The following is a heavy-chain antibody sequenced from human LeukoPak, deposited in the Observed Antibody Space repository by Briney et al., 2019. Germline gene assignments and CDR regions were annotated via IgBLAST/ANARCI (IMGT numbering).Heavy chain of an antibody. J-gene: IGHJ4*02. D-gene: IGHD5-18*01. CDR3: ARDFRRGGGRIQLWFRGKGPDY. Sequence: PGGSLRLSCAASGFTFSDYYMSWIRQAPGKGLEWVSYISSSGSTIYYADSVKGRFTISRDNAKNSLYLQMNSLRAEDTAVYYCARDFRRGGGRIQLWFRGKGPDYWGQGTLVTVSS. CDR1: GFTFSDYY. CDR2: ISSSGSTI. V-gene: IGHV3-11*04.